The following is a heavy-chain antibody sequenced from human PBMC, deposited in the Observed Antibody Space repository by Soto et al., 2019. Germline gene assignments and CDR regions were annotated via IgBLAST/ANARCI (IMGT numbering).Heavy chain of an antibody. CDR3: ARDPGFVWTTVTTLGSYGMDV. CDR1: GFTFSSYA. Sequence: PGGSLRLSCAASGFTFSSYAMHWVRQAPGKGLEWVAVISYDGSNKYYADSVKGRFTISRDNSKNTLYLQMNSLRAEDTAVYYCARDPGFVWTTVTTLGSYGMDVWGQGTTVTVSS. CDR2: ISYDGSNK. J-gene: IGHJ6*02. V-gene: IGHV3-30-3*01. D-gene: IGHD4-17*01.